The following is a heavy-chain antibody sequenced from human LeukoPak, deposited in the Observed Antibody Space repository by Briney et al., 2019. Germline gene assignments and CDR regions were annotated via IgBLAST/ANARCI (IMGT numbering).Heavy chain of an antibody. CDR2: ISYDGSNK. V-gene: IGHV3-30-3*01. J-gene: IGHJ4*02. D-gene: IGHD5-18*01. Sequence: PGGSLRLSCAASGFTFSSYAMHWVRQAPGKGLEWVAVISYDGSNKYYADSVKGRFTISRDNSKNTLYLQMNSLRAEDTAVYYCARVPPVDTAMVAEYWGQETLVTVSS. CDR1: GFTFSSYA. CDR3: ARVPPVDTAMVAEY.